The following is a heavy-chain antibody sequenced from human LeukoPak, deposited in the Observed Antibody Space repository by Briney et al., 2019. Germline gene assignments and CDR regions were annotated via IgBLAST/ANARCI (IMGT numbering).Heavy chain of an antibody. CDR3: ARGPPPMTDRKNWFDP. J-gene: IGHJ5*02. V-gene: IGHV3-48*01. D-gene: IGHD3-22*01. CDR1: GFTFSSYS. Sequence: GGSLRLSCAASGFTFSSYSMNWVRQAPGKGLEWVSYISSSSSTIYYADSVKGRFTISRDNAKNSLYLQMNSLRAEDTAVYYCARGPPPMTDRKNWFDPWGQGTLVTVSS. CDR2: ISSSSSTI.